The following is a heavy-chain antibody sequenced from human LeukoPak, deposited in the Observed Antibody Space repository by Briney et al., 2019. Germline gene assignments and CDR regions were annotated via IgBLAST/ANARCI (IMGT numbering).Heavy chain of an antibody. CDR2: INPSGGNT. D-gene: IGHD6-19*01. CDR1: GYTFTSYY. V-gene: IGHV1-46*01. J-gene: IGHJ5*02. Sequence: ASVKVSCKASGYTFTSYYMHWVRQAPGQGLEWMGIINPSGGNTSYAQKFQGRVTMTRDTSTSTVYMELSSLRSEDTAVYYCARESPRGGWLPWGQGTLVTVSS. CDR3: ARESPRGGWLP.